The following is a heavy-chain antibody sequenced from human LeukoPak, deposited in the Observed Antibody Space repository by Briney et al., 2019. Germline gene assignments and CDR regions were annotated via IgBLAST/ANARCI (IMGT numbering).Heavy chain of an antibody. CDR3: ARANLGATSRNWFDP. D-gene: IGHD1-26*01. CDR2: ISSSSSYI. J-gene: IGHJ5*02. V-gene: IGHV3-21*01. Sequence: GGSLRLSCAASGFTFSSDSMNWVRQAPGKGLEWVSSISSSSSYIYYADSVKGRFTISRDNAKNSLYLQMNSLRAEDTAVYYCARANLGATSRNWFDPWGQGTLVTVSS. CDR1: GFTFSSDS.